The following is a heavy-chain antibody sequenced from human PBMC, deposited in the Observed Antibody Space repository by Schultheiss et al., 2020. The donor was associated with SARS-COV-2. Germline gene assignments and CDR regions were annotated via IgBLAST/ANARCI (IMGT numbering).Heavy chain of an antibody. CDR3: ARGVLYYDYVWGSYRYNAFDI. J-gene: IGHJ3*02. D-gene: IGHD3-16*02. Sequence: SETLSLTCAVYGGSFSGYYWSWIRQPPGKGLEWIGSIYYSGSTYYNPSLKSRVTMSVDTSKNQFSLKLSSVTAADTAVYYCARGVLYYDYVWGSYRYNAFDIWGQGTMVTVSS. CDR2: IYYSGST. CDR1: GGSFSGYY. V-gene: IGHV4-34*11.